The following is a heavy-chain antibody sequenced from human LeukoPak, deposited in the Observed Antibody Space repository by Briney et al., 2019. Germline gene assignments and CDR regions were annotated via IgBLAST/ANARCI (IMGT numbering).Heavy chain of an antibody. Sequence: ASVKVSCKASGYTFTGYYMHWVRQAPGQGLEWMGWINPNSCDTNYAQKFQGRVTMTRDKSISTAYMELSRLRSDDTAVYYCARDKSGNSGWYSYFDYWGQGTLVTVSS. CDR2: INPNSCDT. D-gene: IGHD6-19*01. CDR3: ARDKSGNSGWYSYFDY. J-gene: IGHJ4*02. V-gene: IGHV1-2*02. CDR1: GYTFTGYY.